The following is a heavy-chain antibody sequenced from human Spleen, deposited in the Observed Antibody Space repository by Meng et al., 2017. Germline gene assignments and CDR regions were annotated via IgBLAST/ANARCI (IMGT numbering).Heavy chain of an antibody. CDR1: GYTFPDYW. CDR3: ARGEYYDFWSGYYGYFDY. D-gene: IGHD3-3*01. V-gene: IGHV7-4-1*02. Sequence: ASVKVSCKASGYTFPDYWLHWVRRAPGQGLEWMGWINTNTGNPTYAQGFTGRFVFSLDTSVSTAYLQISSLKAEDTAVYYCARGEYYDFWSGYYGYFDYWGQGPLVTVSS. J-gene: IGHJ4*02. CDR2: INTNTGNP.